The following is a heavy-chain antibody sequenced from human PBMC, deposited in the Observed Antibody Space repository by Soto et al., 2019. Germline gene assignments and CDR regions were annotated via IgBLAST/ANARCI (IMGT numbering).Heavy chain of an antibody. Sequence: SETLSLTCTVSGGSISSSSYYWGWIRQPPGKGLEWIGSIYYSGSTYYNPSLKSRVTISVDTSKNQFSLKLSSVTAAAPAGYYCAEYRRGYQLTKTWFAPWGQGTLVTVSS. V-gene: IGHV4-39*01. CDR1: GGSISSSSYY. J-gene: IGHJ5*02. D-gene: IGHD2-2*01. CDR2: IYYSGST. CDR3: AEYRRGYQLTKTWFAP.